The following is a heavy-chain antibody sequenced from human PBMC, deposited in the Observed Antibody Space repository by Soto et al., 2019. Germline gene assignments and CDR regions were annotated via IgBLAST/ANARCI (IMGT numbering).Heavy chain of an antibody. D-gene: IGHD4-4*01. CDR2: ISTSGDVT. CDR1: GFFFTDYF. V-gene: IGHV3-11*01. CDR3: AIQLERRVCAASQ. J-gene: IGHJ4*02. Sequence: QVHLAESGGGLVKSGGSLTLSCSTSGFFFTDYFMSWIRQAPGKGLEWVSNISTSGDVTHYADSVKGRFTISRDNTKNSLFLQISSLRDDDTAVYYCAIQLERRVCAASQWGQGTRVSVSS.